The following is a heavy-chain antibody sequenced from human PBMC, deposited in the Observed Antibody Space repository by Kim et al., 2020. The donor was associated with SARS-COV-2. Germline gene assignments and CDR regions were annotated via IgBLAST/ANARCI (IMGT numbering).Heavy chain of an antibody. CDR1: GFTFSSYG. D-gene: IGHD6-19*01. CDR2: ISYDGSNK. Sequence: GGSLRLSCAASGFTFSSYGMHWVRQAPGKGLEWVAVISYDGSNKYYADSVKGRFTISRDNSKNTLYLQMNSLRAEDTAVYYCAKEEGSEYSSGWTYYYYGRDVWGQGTTVTVSS. CDR3: AKEEGSEYSSGWTYYYYGRDV. J-gene: IGHJ6*02. V-gene: IGHV3-30*18.